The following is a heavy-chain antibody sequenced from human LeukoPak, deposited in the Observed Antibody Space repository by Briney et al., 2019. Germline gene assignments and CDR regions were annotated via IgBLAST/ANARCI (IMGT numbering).Heavy chain of an antibody. V-gene: IGHV4-59*01. J-gene: IGHJ4*02. CDR1: GGSISSYS. D-gene: IGHD6-13*01. CDR3: ARGVYIAAAQYAY. Sequence: SETLSLTCTVSGGSISSYSWSWIRQPPGKGLEWIGYIYYSGTTNYNPSLKSRVTISVDTSKNQFSLKLSSVTAADTAVYYCARGVYIAAAQYAYWGQGTLVTVSS. CDR2: IYYSGTT.